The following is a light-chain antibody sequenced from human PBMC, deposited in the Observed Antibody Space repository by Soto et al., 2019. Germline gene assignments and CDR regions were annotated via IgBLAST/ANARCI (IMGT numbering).Light chain of an antibody. V-gene: IGKV3-15*01. Sequence: EIVMKQSPATLSVSPGERAPLSCRASQRVSRNLAWYQQKPGQAPRLLIYGASTRATGIPARFSGSGSGTEFTLTISSLQSGDFAVYYCQQYNNGPFTFGHGTKVDIK. CDR3: QQYNNGPFT. CDR2: GAS. J-gene: IGKJ3*01. CDR1: QRVSRN.